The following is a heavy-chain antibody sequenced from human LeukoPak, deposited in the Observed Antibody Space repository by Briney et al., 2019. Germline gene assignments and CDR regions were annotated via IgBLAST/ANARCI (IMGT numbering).Heavy chain of an antibody. V-gene: IGHV1-24*01. CDR3: ARDGDSGTLDWFDP. D-gene: IGHD3-10*01. Sequence: ASVKVSCKVSGYTLTELSMHWVRQAPGKGLEWMGGFDPEDGETIYAQKFQGRVTMTEDTSTDTAYMELSSLRSDDTAVYYCARDGDSGTLDWFDPWGQGALVTVSS. CDR1: GYTLTELS. J-gene: IGHJ5*02. CDR2: FDPEDGET.